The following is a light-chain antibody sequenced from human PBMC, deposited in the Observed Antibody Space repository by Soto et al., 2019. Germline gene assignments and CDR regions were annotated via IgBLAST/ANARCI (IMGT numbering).Light chain of an antibody. J-gene: IGLJ1*01. CDR2: DVS. Sequence: LTQPRSVSGSPGQSVTISCTGDSSDVGGYNYVSWYQQHPGKAPKLMVYDVSKRPSGVPDRFSGSKSGNTASLTISGLQTEDEADYYCCSYAGRYTYVFGTGTKVTVL. CDR1: SSDVGGYNY. CDR3: CSYAGRYTYV. V-gene: IGLV2-11*01.